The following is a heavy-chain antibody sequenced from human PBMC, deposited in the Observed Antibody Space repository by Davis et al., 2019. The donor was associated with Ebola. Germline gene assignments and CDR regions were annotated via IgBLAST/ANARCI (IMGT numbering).Heavy chain of an antibody. V-gene: IGHV1-46*01. Sequence: ASVKVSCKASGYTFTSYYMHWVRQAPGQGLEWMGIISPSGGSTSYAQKFQGRVTMTRDTSTSTVYMELSSLRSEDTAVYYCARFGYCSSTSCYNYYYGMDVWGQGTTVTVSS. D-gene: IGHD2-2*01. J-gene: IGHJ6*02. CDR2: ISPSGGST. CDR3: ARFGYCSSTSCYNYYYGMDV. CDR1: GYTFTSYY.